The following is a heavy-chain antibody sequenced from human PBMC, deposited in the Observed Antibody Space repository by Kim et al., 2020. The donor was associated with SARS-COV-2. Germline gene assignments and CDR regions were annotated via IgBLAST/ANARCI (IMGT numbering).Heavy chain of an antibody. D-gene: IGHD2-2*01. CDR3: SREPRRSCSGTSCSPEYF. CDR1: GDSISGFF. Sequence: SETLSLTCTVSGDSISGFFWSWIRQPAGKGLEWIGRVYASGSTNYNPSLKSRVTMSLDRSKNQFSLRLTSVTAADTAVYYCSREPRRSCSGTSCSPEYF. V-gene: IGHV4-4*07. J-gene: IGHJ1*01. CDR2: VYASGST.